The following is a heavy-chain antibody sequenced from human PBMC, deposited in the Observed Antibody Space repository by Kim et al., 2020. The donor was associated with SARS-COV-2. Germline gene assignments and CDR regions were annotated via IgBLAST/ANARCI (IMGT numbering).Heavy chain of an antibody. CDR2: IYYSGST. CDR1: GGSISSYY. CDR3: ARGWAAAANLHYYYGMDV. D-gene: IGHD6-13*01. Sequence: SETLSLTCTVSGGSISSYYWSWIRQPPGKGLEWIGYIYYSGSTNYNPSLKSRVTISVDTSKNQFSLKLSSVTAADTAVYYCARGWAAAANLHYYYGMDVWGQGTTVTVSS. J-gene: IGHJ6*02. V-gene: IGHV4-59*13.